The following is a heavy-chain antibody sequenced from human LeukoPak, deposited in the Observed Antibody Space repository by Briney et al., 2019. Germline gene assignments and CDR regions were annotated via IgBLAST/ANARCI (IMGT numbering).Heavy chain of an antibody. D-gene: IGHD3-22*01. CDR3: ARDLAGYDSSGYGY. J-gene: IGHJ4*02. CDR2: ISSSSSYI. Sequence: GSLRLSCAASGFTFSSYSMNWVRQAPGKGLEWVSSISSSSSYIYYADSVKGRFTISRDNAKNSLYLQMNSLRAEDTAVYYCARDLAGYDSSGYGYWGQGTLVTVSS. V-gene: IGHV3-21*01. CDR1: GFTFSSYS.